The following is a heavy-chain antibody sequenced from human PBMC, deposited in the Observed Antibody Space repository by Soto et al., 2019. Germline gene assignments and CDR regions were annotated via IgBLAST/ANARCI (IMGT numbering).Heavy chain of an antibody. V-gene: IGHV1-18*04. CDR2: ISAYNGNT. J-gene: IGHJ4*02. D-gene: IGHD4-17*01. CDR3: ARDHGEGPDY. CDR1: GDTFTGYY. Sequence: ASVKVSSKASGDTFTGYYMHWVRQAPGQGLEWMGWISAYNGNTNYAQKLQGRVTMTTDTSTSTAYMELRSLRSDDTAVYYCARDHGEGPDYWGQGTLVTVSS.